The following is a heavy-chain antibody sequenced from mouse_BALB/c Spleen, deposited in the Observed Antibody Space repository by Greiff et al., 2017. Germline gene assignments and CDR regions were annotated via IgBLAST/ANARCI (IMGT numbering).Heavy chain of an antibody. CDR3: ARHTLWGAMDY. CDR2: ISSGGSYT. CDR1: GFTFSSYG. J-gene: IGHJ4*01. D-gene: IGHD1-1*02. Sequence: EVQVVESGGDLVKPGGSLKLSCAASGFTFSSYGMSWVRQTPDKRLEWVATISSGGSYTYYPDSVKGRFTISRDNAKNTLYLQMSSLKSEDTDMYYCARHTLWGAMDYWGQGTSVTVSS. V-gene: IGHV5-6*01.